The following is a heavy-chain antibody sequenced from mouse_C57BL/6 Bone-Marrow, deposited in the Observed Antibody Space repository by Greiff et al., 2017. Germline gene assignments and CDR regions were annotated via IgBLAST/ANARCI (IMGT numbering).Heavy chain of an antibody. Sequence: EVQLQQSGPELVKPGASVKISCKASGYSFTGYYMNWVKQSPEKSLEWIGEINPSTGGTTYNQKFKAKATLTVDKSSSTAYMQLKSLTSEDSAVYYCARVDYWGKGTSVTVSS. CDR1: GYSFTGYY. CDR2: INPSTGGT. CDR3: ARVDY. J-gene: IGHJ4*01. V-gene: IGHV1-42*01.